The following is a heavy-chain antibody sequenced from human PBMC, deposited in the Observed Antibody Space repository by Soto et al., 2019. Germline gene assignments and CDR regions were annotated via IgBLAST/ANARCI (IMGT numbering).Heavy chain of an antibody. CDR1: GGSFSGYY. CDR2: INHSGIT. V-gene: IGHV4-34*01. J-gene: IGHJ4*02. Sequence: KTSETLSLTCAVYGGSFSGYYWSWIRQPPGKGLEWLGEINHSGITDYNPSLKSRITISIDTSKKQFSLKLNSVTAADTAVYYCAIGPRMWLAGGGYWGQGTQVT. D-gene: IGHD6-19*01. CDR3: AIGPRMWLAGGGY.